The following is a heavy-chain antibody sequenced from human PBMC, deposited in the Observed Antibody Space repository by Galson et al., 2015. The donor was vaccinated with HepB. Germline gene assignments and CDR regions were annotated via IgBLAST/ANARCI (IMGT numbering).Heavy chain of an antibody. CDR2: ISWDGGST. CDR3: AKDAPFRNYDFWSGSLPDY. CDR1: GFTFDDYT. V-gene: IGHV3-43*01. D-gene: IGHD3-3*01. J-gene: IGHJ4*02. Sequence: SLRLSCAASGFTFDDYTMHWVRQAPGKGLEWVSLISWDGGSTYYADSVKGRFTISSDNSKNSLYLQMNSLRTEDIALYYCAKDAPFRNYDFWSGSLPDYWGQGTLVTVSS.